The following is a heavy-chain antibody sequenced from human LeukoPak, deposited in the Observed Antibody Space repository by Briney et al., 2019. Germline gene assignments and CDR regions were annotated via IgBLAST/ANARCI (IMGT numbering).Heavy chain of an antibody. CDR2: IYTSGST. D-gene: IGHD1-1*01. CDR3: ARAPRTTRDPDAFDI. J-gene: IGHJ3*02. Sequence: PSETLSLTCTVSGYSTRSGSYYWTWIRQSAGKGLEWIGRIYTSGSTNYNPSLKSRVTISVDTSKNHFSLRLTSVTAADTAVYYCARAPRTTRDPDAFDIWGQGTMVTVSS. V-gene: IGHV4-61*02. CDR1: GYSTRSGSYY.